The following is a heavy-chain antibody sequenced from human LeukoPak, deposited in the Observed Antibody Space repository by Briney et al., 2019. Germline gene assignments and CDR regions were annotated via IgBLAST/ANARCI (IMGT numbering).Heavy chain of an antibody. Sequence: PSETLSLTCSVYGGSFSGYYWRWIRQPPGKGLEWIGEINHSGSSNYNPSLKSRVTISVDTSKNQFSLKLSSVTAADTAVYYCARGVEMATISRGDWFDPWSQGSLVTASS. CDR1: GGSFSGYY. V-gene: IGHV4-34*01. J-gene: IGHJ5*02. CDR3: ARGVEMATISRGDWFDP. D-gene: IGHD5-24*01. CDR2: INHSGSS.